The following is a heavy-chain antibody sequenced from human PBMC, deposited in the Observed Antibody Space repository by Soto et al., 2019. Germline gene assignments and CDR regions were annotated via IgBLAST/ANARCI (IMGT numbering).Heavy chain of an antibody. CDR1: GYTFTSYG. CDR2: ISAYNGNT. J-gene: IGHJ4*02. V-gene: IGHV1-18*01. CDR3: ARGSSGYNWNDGPFDY. D-gene: IGHD1-1*01. Sequence: AASVKVSCKASGYTFTSYGISWVRQAPGQGLEWMGWISAYNGNTNYAQKLQGRVTMTTDTSTSTAYMELRSLRSDDTAVYYCARGSSGYNWNDGPFDYWGQGTLVTVSS.